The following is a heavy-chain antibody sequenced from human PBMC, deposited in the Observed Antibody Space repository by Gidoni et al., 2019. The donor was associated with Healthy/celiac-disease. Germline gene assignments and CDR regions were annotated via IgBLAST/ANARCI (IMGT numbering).Heavy chain of an antibody. CDR2: ISSSSSYI. D-gene: IGHD5-12*01. Sequence: EVQLVESGGGLVKPGGALRRSCAASGFTFSSYSMNWVRQAPGKGLEWVSSISSSSSYIYYADSVKGRFTISRDNAKNSLYLQMNSLRAEDTAVYYCARDPVSWLQLNYYYYGMDVWGQGTTVTVSS. J-gene: IGHJ6*02. CDR3: ARDPVSWLQLNYYYYGMDV. V-gene: IGHV3-21*01. CDR1: GFTFSSYS.